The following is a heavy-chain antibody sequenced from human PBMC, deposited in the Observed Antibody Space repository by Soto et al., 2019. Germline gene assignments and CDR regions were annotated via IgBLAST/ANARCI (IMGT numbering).Heavy chain of an antibody. J-gene: IGHJ2*01. D-gene: IGHD2-21*02. CDR1: EFTFSTYG. Sequence: QVQLVESGGGGVQPGRSLRLSCAASEFTFSTYGMHWVLQAPGKGLEWLAVVLKDGSNAYYADSVKGRLTISRDNSKNTLYLQMNSLRADATAVYFCARDASVTHRVAWYFDLWGRGTLVTVSA. V-gene: IGHV3-30*03. CDR3: ARDASVTHRVAWYFDL. CDR2: VLKDGSNA.